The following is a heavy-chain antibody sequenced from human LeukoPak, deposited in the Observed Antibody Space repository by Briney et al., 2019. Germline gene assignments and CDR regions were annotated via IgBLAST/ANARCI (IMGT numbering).Heavy chain of an antibody. Sequence: SQTLSLTCAVSGGSISSGGNSWSWIRQPPGKGLEWIGYIYQSGSTSYNPSLKSRVTISVDRSKNQFSLKLSSVTAADTAVYYCARDYPALYYYMDVWGKGTTVTVSS. CDR1: GGSISSGGNS. CDR3: ARDYPALYYYMDV. CDR2: IYQSGST. V-gene: IGHV4-30-2*01. J-gene: IGHJ6*03.